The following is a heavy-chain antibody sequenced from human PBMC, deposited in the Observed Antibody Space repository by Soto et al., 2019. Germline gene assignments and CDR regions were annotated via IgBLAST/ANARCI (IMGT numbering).Heavy chain of an antibody. CDR1: SGSISSSNW. Sequence: SETLSLTCAVSSGSISSSNWWSWVRQPPGKGLEWIGEIYHSGSTNYNPSLKSRVTISVDKSKNQFSLKLSSVTAADTAVYYCATRVYGDYAFDIWGQGTMVTVSS. CDR3: ATRVYGDYAFDI. CDR2: IYHSGST. J-gene: IGHJ3*02. D-gene: IGHD4-17*01. V-gene: IGHV4-4*02.